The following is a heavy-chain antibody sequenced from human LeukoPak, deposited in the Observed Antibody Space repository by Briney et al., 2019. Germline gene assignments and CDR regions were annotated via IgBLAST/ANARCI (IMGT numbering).Heavy chain of an antibody. Sequence: GGSLRLSCAASGFTLSSYWMHWVRQAPRKGLVWVSRISTDGYTTDHADFVQGRFTASRNNTKNTWSLEMNSLRAEDTAVYYCVVGGSPGYWGQGTLVTVSS. CDR2: ISTDGYTT. J-gene: IGHJ4*02. CDR3: VVGGSPGY. CDR1: GFTLSSYW. D-gene: IGHD2-15*01. V-gene: IGHV3-74*01.